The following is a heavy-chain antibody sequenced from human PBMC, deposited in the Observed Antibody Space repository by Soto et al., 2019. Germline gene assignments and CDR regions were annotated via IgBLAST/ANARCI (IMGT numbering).Heavy chain of an antibody. J-gene: IGHJ4*02. Sequence: HVQLVQSGADVRKPGSSVKVSCKASGGTFRTHGISWVRQAPGQGLEWMGGIIPMFGSANYAQKFQGRVTITADESTSTAYMELRSLRYADTAVYYCAGYSSGWYNFDDWGQGTLVTVSS. V-gene: IGHV1-69*01. CDR3: AGYSSGWYNFDD. CDR2: IIPMFGSA. CDR1: GGTFRTHG. D-gene: IGHD6-19*01.